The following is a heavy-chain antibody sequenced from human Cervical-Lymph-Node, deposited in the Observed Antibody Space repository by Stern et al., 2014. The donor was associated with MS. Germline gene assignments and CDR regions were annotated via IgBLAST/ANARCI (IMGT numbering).Heavy chain of an antibody. CDR3: AKGGSGSYLD. V-gene: IGHV3-30*04. CDR2: ISYDGRDK. J-gene: IGHJ4*02. CDR1: GFVFRRYA. Sequence: QMQLVQSGGGVVQPGRSLRLSCAASGFVFRRYALHWVRQAPGKGLEWVARISYDGRDKYYTDSVKGRFTVSRDNSNNTVDLEMNSLRLEDTAVYYCAKGGSGSYLDWGQGSLVTVSS. D-gene: IGHD1-26*01.